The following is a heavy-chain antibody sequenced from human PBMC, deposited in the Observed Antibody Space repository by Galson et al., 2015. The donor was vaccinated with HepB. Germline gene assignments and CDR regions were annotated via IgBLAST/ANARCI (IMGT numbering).Heavy chain of an antibody. CDR1: GFTFSSHS. J-gene: IGHJ6*03. V-gene: IGHV3-21*01. CDR3: ARRPSITGWYFYYMDV. D-gene: IGHD3-10*01. Sequence: SLRLSCAASGFTFSSHSTYWVRQAPGKGLEWVSFISSSSSYIYYADSVKGRFTISRDNAKRSLYLQMNSLRAEDTAVYYCARRPSITGWYFYYMDVWGKGTTVTVSS. CDR2: ISSSSSYI.